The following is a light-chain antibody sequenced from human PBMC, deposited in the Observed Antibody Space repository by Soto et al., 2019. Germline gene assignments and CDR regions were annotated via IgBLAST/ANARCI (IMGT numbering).Light chain of an antibody. V-gene: IGKV1-39*01. CDR2: TTS. CDR3: QQSYSSPYA. CDR1: QSITTW. J-gene: IGKJ2*01. Sequence: DIQMTQSPSTLSASVGDRVTITCRASQSITTWLAWYQQKPGKAPSLLIYTTSSLQSGVPSRFSGSGSGTDFTLTIGGLQPADFAIYYCQQSYSSPYAFGLGTKVQIK.